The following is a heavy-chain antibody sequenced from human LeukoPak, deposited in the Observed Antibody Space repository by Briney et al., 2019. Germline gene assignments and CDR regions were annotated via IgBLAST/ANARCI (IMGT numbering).Heavy chain of an antibody. D-gene: IGHD4-17*01. CDR1: GYTFTKFG. CDR3: ARGGQDYGDYQNFDY. CDR2: ISGFDGGT. Sequence: ASVKVSCKTSGYTFTKFGITWVRQAPGQGLEWLGWISGFDGGTNSAEKLQGRVTLTIETSTTTAFMELRSLRSDDTAVYYCARGGQDYGDYQNFDYWGQGTLVTVSS. V-gene: IGHV1-18*01. J-gene: IGHJ4*02.